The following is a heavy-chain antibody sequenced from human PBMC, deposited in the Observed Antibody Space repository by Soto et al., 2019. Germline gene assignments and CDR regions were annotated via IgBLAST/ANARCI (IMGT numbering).Heavy chain of an antibody. V-gene: IGHV1-18*01. CDR3: AREDYYGSGSYYPPSDY. Sequence: QVQLVQSGAEVKKPGASVKVSCKASGYTFTSYGISWVRQAPGQGLEWMGWISAYNGNTNYAQKLQGRVTMTTDTSSSTAYMELRSLRSDDTAVYYCAREDYYGSGSYYPPSDYWGQGTLVTVSS. J-gene: IGHJ4*02. CDR2: ISAYNGNT. D-gene: IGHD3-10*01. CDR1: GYTFTSYG.